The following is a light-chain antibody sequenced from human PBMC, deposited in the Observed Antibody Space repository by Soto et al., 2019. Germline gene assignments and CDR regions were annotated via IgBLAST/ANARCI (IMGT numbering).Light chain of an antibody. CDR2: GAS. CDR1: QSVSSI. V-gene: IGKV3D-15*01. CDR3: QQYDQWPPVT. Sequence: EIVMTQSPDTLSVSPGERATLSCRASQSVSSILAWYQQKPGQAPRLLIYGASTRATGIPARFSGSGSGTEFTLTISSLQSEDFAVYYCQQYDQWPPVTFGQGTKLEIK. J-gene: IGKJ2*01.